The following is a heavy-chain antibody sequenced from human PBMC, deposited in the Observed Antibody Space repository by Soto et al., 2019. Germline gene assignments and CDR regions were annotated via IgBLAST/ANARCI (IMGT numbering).Heavy chain of an antibody. CDR1: GFTFSSYW. CDR2: INSDGSST. Sequence: GGSLRLSCAASGFTFSSYWVHWVRQAPGKGLVWVSRINSDGSSTSYADSVKGRITISRDNAKNTLYLQMNSLRAQDTAVYYCARIQKGLPGLGDWGLGTRVTISS. J-gene: IGHJ4*02. V-gene: IGHV3-74*01. D-gene: IGHD3-16*01. CDR3: ARIQKGLPGLGD.